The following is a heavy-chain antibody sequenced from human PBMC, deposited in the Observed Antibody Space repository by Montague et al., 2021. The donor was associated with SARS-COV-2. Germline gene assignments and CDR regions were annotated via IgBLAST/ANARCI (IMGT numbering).Heavy chain of an antibody. CDR1: GYPIGSNRYY. CDR2: VYYRGST. V-gene: IGHV4-39*01. CDR3: ARHSTMWLRFES. J-gene: IGHJ4*02. D-gene: IGHD3-10*02. Sequence: SETLSLTCSVSGYPIGSNRYYWGWIRQPPGKGLEWIGSVYYRGSTYYNPSLESRVTISIDTSKNQFSLKLSSVTAADTTVYYCARHSTMWLRFESWGQGTLVTVSS.